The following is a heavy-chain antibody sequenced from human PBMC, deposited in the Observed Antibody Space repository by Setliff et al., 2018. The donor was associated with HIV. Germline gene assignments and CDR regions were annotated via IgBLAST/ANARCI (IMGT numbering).Heavy chain of an antibody. V-gene: IGHV4-39*07. CDR2: IYYSGST. D-gene: IGHD2-15*01. Sequence: PSEILSLTCTVSGGSISNSSSYWGWIRQPPGKRLEWIGSIYYSGSTYYNPSLKSRVTISVDTSKNQFSLKLSSVTAADTAVYYCARGGYCSGGSCYYTEYFQHWGQGTLVTVSS. CDR3: ARGGYCSGGSCYYTEYFQH. CDR1: GGSISNSSSY. J-gene: IGHJ1*01.